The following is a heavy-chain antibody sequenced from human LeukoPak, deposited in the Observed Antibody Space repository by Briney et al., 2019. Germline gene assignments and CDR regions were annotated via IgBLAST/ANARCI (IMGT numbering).Heavy chain of an antibody. CDR3: GRDGGGDIVVAFAFDI. J-gene: IGHJ3*02. CDR2: INQDGSEK. Sequence: GGSLRLSCAASGFTFHNYWMSWVRQAPGKGLEWVAHINQDGSEKYYVDSVKGRFTISRDNAKNSLYLQMNSLRAEDTAVYYWGRDGGGDIVVAFAFDIWGQGTMVTVSS. V-gene: IGHV3-7*04. D-gene: IGHD2-15*01. CDR1: GFTFHNYW.